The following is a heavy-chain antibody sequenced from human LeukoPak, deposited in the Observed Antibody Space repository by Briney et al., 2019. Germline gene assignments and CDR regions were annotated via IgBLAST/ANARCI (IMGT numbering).Heavy chain of an antibody. D-gene: IGHD3-16*02. CDR1: GFTVSSNY. V-gene: IGHV3-66*03. CDR2: IYPCGST. Sequence: PGGSLRLSCAASGFTVSSNYMTWVRQAPGKGLEWVSVIYPCGSTYYADSVKGRFTISRDNAKNSLYLQMNSLRAEDTAVYYCARVPAGVIGMKDAFDIWGQGTMVTVSS. J-gene: IGHJ3*02. CDR3: ARVPAGVIGMKDAFDI.